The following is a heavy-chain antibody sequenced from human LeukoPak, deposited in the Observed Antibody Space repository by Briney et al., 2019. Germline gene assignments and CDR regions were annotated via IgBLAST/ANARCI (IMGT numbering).Heavy chain of an antibody. Sequence: GESLKISCKGSGYSFTSYWIGWVRQMPGKGPEWTGIIYPGDSDTRYSPSFQGQVSIPSDKSISTAYLQRSTLKASDTAMYYCARLGSKAVDYWGQGTLVTVSS. CDR3: ARLGSKAVDY. J-gene: IGHJ4*02. CDR1: GYSFTSYW. V-gene: IGHV5-51*01. D-gene: IGHD6-6*01. CDR2: IYPGDSDT.